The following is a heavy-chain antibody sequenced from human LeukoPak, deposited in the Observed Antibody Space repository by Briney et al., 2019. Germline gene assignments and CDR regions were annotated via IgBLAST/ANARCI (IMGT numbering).Heavy chain of an antibody. CDR3: ARDYYDSSGKLDAFDI. V-gene: IGHV4-59*01. Sequence: TSETLSLTCTVSGGSISGYYWGWIRQPPGKGLEWIGYIYYSGSTNYNPSLKSRVTTSVDTSKNQFSLKLSSVTAADTAVYYCARDYYDSSGKLDAFDIWGQGTMVTVSS. D-gene: IGHD3-22*01. CDR2: IYYSGST. CDR1: GGSISGYY. J-gene: IGHJ3*02.